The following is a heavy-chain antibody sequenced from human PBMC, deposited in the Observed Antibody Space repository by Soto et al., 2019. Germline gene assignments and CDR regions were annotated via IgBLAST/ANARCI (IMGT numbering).Heavy chain of an antibody. CDR2: ISSSGSTI. D-gene: IGHD3-22*01. V-gene: IGHV3-11*01. CDR3: AGQFYYDSSGYPWFDP. CDR1: GFTFSDYY. Sequence: LRLSCAASGFTFSDYYMSWIRQAPGKGLEWVSYISSSGSTIYYADSVKGRFTISRDNAKNSLYLQMNSLRAEDTAVYYCAGQFYYDSSGYPWFDPWGQGTLVTVSS. J-gene: IGHJ5*02.